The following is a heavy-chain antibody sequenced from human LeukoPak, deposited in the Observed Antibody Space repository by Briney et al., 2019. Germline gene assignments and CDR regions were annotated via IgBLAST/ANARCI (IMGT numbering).Heavy chain of an antibody. CDR2: IRYDATEK. CDR1: GFAFNTYS. CDR3: ARGHSSSWAFIDY. V-gene: IGHV3-30*02. D-gene: IGHD6-13*01. J-gene: IGHJ4*02. Sequence: PGGSLRLSCATSGFAFNTYSPHWVRQSPSKGLEWVAFIRYDATEKHYTDSVKGRFTISRDNSKNTLYLQMNSLRAEDTAMYYCARGHSSSWAFIDYWGQGTLVTVSS.